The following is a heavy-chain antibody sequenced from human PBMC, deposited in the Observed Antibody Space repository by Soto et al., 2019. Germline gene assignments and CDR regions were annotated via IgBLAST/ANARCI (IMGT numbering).Heavy chain of an antibody. J-gene: IGHJ6*02. CDR3: SGCSGGACHKNYGMDL. CDR1: GFTFSSCT. D-gene: IGHD2-15*01. Sequence: EVHLVESGGGLVKPGGSLRLSCAVSGFTFSSCTMNWVRQAPGKGLEWVSSISPSSGHIYYADSVKGRFTISRDNAKNSLFLQMNSLRGEDTAVYYCSGCSGGACHKNYGMDLWGQGTTVTVSS. V-gene: IGHV3-21*06. CDR2: ISPSSGHI.